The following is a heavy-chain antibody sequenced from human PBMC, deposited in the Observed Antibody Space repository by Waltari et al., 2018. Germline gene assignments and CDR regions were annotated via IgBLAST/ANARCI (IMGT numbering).Heavy chain of an antibody. Sequence: EVQLVQSGAEVKKPGATVKISCKASGYTFTDYYMHWVQQAPGKGLEWMGRVDPEDGETIYAEKFQGRVTITADTSTDTAYMELSSLRSEDTAVYYCATGPTRLTQWLIPFDYWGQGTLVTVSS. V-gene: IGHV1-69-2*01. J-gene: IGHJ4*02. CDR1: GYTFTDYY. D-gene: IGHD6-19*01. CDR3: ATGPTRLTQWLIPFDY. CDR2: VDPEDGET.